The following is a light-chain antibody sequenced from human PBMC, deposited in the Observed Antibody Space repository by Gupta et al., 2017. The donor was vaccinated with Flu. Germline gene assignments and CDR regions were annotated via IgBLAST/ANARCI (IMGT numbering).Light chain of an antibody. CDR2: RNN. J-gene: IGLJ3*02. Sequence: QSVLPQPPSTSGTPGPTVTISCSGGRSNIGRNYICWYHQLPGTAPKLLIYRNNLRPSGVPDRFSGSKSDTSGSLSISGLRSEDEGDYYCASWDDALSVWVFGGGTTLTVL. CDR1: RSNIGRNY. CDR3: ASWDDALSVWV. V-gene: IGLV1-47*01.